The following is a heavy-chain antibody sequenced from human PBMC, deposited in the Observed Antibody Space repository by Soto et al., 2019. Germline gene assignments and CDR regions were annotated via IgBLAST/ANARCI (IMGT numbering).Heavy chain of an antibody. CDR2: VYFTGIT. J-gene: IGHJ4*02. CDR1: GGYITGYY. Sequence: QVQLQEAGPGMVKPSETLSLTCTVSGGYITGYYWRWIRKPPGKGLEWIGYVYFTGITTYNPSLTSRVTMSVDSAKSQFSLRLTSVTAADTAIYYCARSVTPRWLQFGYWGRGSLVTVSS. D-gene: IGHD6-19*01. CDR3: ARSVTPRWLQFGY. V-gene: IGHV4-59*01.